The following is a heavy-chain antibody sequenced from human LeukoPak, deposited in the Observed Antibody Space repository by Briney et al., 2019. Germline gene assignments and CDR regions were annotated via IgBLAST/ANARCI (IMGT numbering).Heavy chain of an antibody. V-gene: IGHV1-69*06. D-gene: IGHD1-1*01. CDR1: GGTFSSYA. CDR3: ARRGDNWGDAFDI. Sequence: SVKVSCKASGGTFSSYAISWVRQAPGQGLEWMGGIIPIFGTANYAQKFQGRVTITADKSTSTAYMELSSLRSEDTAVYYCARRGDNWGDAFDIWGQGTLVTVSS. J-gene: IGHJ3*02. CDR2: IIPIFGTA.